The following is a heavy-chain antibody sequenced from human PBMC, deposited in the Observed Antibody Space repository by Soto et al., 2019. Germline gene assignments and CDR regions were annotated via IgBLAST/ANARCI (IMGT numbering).Heavy chain of an antibody. CDR2: INHSGST. D-gene: IGHD6-13*01. Sequence: PSETRSRTWAVYGGSFSGYYWSWIRQPPGKGLEWIGEINHSGSTNYNPSLKSRVTISVDTSKNQFSLKLSSVTAADTAVYYCARVPRTSSSWLYYYYGMDVWGQGTTVTVSS. CDR3: ARVPRTSSSWLYYYYGMDV. J-gene: IGHJ6*02. CDR1: GGSFSGYY. V-gene: IGHV4-34*01.